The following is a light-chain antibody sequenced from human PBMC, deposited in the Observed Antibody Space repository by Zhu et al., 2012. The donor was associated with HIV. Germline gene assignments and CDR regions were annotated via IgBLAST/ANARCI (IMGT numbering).Light chain of an antibody. CDR2: GAS. CDR3: QHLTLYPT. Sequence: DIQIGPVSILLSASVGDRVTITCRASQGISNHLAWYHQKPGKAPKLLIYGASVLQSGVPSRFSGSGSGTEFTLTISSLQPEDFATYFCQHLTLYPTFGGGSKVEIK. J-gene: IGKJ4*01. V-gene: IGKV1-9*01. CDR1: QGISNH.